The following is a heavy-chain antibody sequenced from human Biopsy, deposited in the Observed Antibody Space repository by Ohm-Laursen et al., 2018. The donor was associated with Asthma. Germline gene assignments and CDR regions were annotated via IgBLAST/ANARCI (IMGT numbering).Heavy chain of an antibody. V-gene: IGHV3-30*03. Sequence: SLRLSCAASGLTFSSYGMHWVRQAPGKGLEWVAVISYDGSNKYYADSVKGRFTISRDNSKNTLYLQMNSLRAEDTAVYYCASQSSGPDFWSGYYYFDYWGLGTLVTVSS. CDR1: GLTFSSYG. D-gene: IGHD3-3*01. CDR3: ASQSSGPDFWSGYYYFDY. CDR2: ISYDGSNK. J-gene: IGHJ4*02.